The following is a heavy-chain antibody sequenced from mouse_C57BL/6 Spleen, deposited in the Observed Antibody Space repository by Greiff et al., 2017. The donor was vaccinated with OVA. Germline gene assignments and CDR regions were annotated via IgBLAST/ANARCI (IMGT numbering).Heavy chain of an antibody. CDR3: ARSDGYYDFDY. Sequence: LVESGPELVKPGASVKISCKASGYAFSSSWMNWVKQRPGKGLEWIGRIYPGDGDTNYNGKFKGKATLTADKSSSTAYMQLSSLTSEDSAVYFCARSDGYYDFDYWGQGTTLTVSS. V-gene: IGHV1-82*01. CDR2: IYPGDGDT. CDR1: GYAFSSSW. J-gene: IGHJ2*01. D-gene: IGHD2-3*01.